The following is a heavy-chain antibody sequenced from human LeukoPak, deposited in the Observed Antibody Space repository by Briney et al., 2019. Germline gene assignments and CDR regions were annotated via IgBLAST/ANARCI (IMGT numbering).Heavy chain of an antibody. CDR1: EYTFTGYY. V-gene: IGHV1-2*02. CDR2: INPNSGGT. CDR3: ARYGDYDILTGSREFDY. Sequence: ASVKVSCKASEYTFTGYYMHWVRQAPGQGLEWMGWINPNSGGTNYAQKFQGRVTMTRDTSISTAYMELSRLRSDDTAVYYCARYGDYDILTGSREFDYWGQGALVTVSS. J-gene: IGHJ4*02. D-gene: IGHD3-9*01.